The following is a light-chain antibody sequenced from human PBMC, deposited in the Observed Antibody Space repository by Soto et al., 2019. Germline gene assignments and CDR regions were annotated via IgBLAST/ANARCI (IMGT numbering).Light chain of an antibody. CDR2: GAS. Sequence: IVLSQSPGTLSWSTGSRVPLSCRGRMRVTSSSLAWYQQKPGQAPRLLIYGASSRPTGIPDRFSGSGSGTDFTLTISRLEPEDFAVYYCQQYDSSPITFGQGTRLEIK. V-gene: IGKV3-20*01. J-gene: IGKJ5*01. CDR3: QQYDSSPIT. CDR1: MRVTSSS.